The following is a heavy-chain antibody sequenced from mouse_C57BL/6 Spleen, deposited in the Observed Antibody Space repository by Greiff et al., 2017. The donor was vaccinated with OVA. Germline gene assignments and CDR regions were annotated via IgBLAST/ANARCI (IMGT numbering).Heavy chain of an antibody. CDR1: GYSFTGYY. CDR2: INPSTGGT. J-gene: IGHJ4*01. Sequence: VQLQQSGPELVKPGASVKISCKASGYSFTGYYMNWVKQSPEKSLEWIGEINPSTGGTTYNQKFKAKATLTVDKSSSTAYMQLQSLTSEDSAVYYCARHGNYVGGAMDYWGQGTSVTVSS. CDR3: ARHGNYVGGAMDY. D-gene: IGHD2-1*01. V-gene: IGHV1-42*01.